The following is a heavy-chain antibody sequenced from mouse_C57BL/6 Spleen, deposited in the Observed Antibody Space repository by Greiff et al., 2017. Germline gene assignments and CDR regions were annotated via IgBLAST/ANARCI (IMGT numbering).Heavy chain of an antibody. CDR3: ATYDGYPSIAMDY. Sequence: VQLQQSGPELVKPGASVKISCKASGYAFSSSWMNWVKQRPGKGLEWIGRIYPGDGDTKYNGKFKGKATLTADKSSSTAYMQLSSLTSEDSAVYFCATYDGYPSIAMDYWGQGASVTVSS. V-gene: IGHV1-82*01. CDR1: GYAFSSSW. J-gene: IGHJ4*01. D-gene: IGHD2-3*01. CDR2: IYPGDGDT.